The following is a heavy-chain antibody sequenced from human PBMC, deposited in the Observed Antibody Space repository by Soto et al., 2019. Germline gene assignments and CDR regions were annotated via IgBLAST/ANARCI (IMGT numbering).Heavy chain of an antibody. V-gene: IGHV3-15*07. CDR1: GFSFEDAW. J-gene: IGHJ4*02. Sequence: EVNLVESGGGLVNPGGSLRLSCAASGFSFEDAWMNWVRQAPGKGLEWVGRIKSIADGGATEYAAPVKGRFSMSRDDSTRTLLLKMNSLQTEDTGVYYCTRRPRERDIGVGPLDFWGRGTLVTVTA. D-gene: IGHD3-3*01. CDR2: IKSIADGGAT. CDR3: TRRPRERDIGVGPLDF.